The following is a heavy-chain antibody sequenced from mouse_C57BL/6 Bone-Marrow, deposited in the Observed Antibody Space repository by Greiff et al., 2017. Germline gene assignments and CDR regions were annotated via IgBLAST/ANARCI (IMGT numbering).Heavy chain of an antibody. CDR2: IDPENGDT. J-gene: IGHJ4*01. Sequence: PEQGLEWIGWIDPENGDTEYASKFQGKATITADTSSNTAYLQLSSLTSEDTAVYYCTTEGNSFYAMDYWGQGTSVTVSS. D-gene: IGHD2-1*01. V-gene: IGHV14-4*01. CDR3: TTEGNSFYAMDY.